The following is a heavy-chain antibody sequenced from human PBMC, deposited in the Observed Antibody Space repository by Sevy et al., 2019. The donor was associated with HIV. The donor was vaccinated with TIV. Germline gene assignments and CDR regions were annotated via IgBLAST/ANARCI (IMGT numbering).Heavy chain of an antibody. D-gene: IGHD5-18*01. J-gene: IGHJ6*02. CDR3: ARGPIQLWLPPYYYYYGMDV. CDR1: GFTFSSYA. Sequence: GGSLRLSCAASGFTFSSYAMHWVRQAPGKGLEWVAVISYDGSNKYYADSVKGRFTISRDNSKNTLYLKMNSLRAEDTAVYYCARGPIQLWLPPYYYYYGMDVWGQGTTVTVSS. V-gene: IGHV3-30-3*01. CDR2: ISYDGSNK.